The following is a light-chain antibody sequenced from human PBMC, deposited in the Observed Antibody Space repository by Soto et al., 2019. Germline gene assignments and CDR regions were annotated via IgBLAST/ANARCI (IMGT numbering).Light chain of an antibody. CDR2: QDS. J-gene: IGLJ2*01. CDR3: QAWDPSAVV. V-gene: IGLV3-1*01. Sequence: SYELTQPPSVSVSPGQTASITCSGDTLGEKYACWYQQKPGQSPVVVIYQDSQRPSGIPERFSGASSGNTATLTISGTQAMDEADYYCQAWDPSAVVFGGGTKLTVL. CDR1: TLGEKY.